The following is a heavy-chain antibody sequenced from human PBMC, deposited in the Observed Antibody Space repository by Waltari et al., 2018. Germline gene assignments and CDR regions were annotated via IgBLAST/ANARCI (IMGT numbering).Heavy chain of an antibody. J-gene: IGHJ3*02. V-gene: IGHV3-21*01. CDR1: GFTFSSYS. CDR3: ARDSGLVVPREAFDI. D-gene: IGHD2-2*01. CDR2: ISSSSSYI. Sequence: EVQLVESGGGLVKPGGSLRLSCAASGFTFSSYSMNWVRQAPGKGLEWVSSISSSSSYIYYADSVKGRFTIARDNAKNSLYLQMNSLRAEDTAVYYCARDSGLVVPREAFDIWGQGTMVTVSS.